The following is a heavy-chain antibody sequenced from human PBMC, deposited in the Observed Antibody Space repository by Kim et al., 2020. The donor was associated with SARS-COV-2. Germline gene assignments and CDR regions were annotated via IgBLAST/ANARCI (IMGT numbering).Heavy chain of an antibody. D-gene: IGHD4-17*01. CDR1: GFTFSSYG. CDR3: AKDLTYANWFDP. CDR2: ISYDGSNK. Sequence: GGSLRLSCAASGFTFSSYGMHWVRQAPGKGLEWVAVISYDGSNKYYADSVKGRFTISRDTSKNTLYLQMNSLRAEDTAVYYCAKDLTYANWFDPWGQGT. V-gene: IGHV3-30*18. J-gene: IGHJ5*02.